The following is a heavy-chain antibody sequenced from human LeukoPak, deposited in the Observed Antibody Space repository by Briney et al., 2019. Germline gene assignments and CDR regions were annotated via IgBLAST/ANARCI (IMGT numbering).Heavy chain of an antibody. Sequence: SETLSLTCTVSGGSISSSSYYWGWIRQPPGKGLEWIGSIYHSGSTYYNPSLKSRLSISVDTSKNHIVLKLTSVTAADTAVYFCARRVGFYGSGSLNYFDPWGQGILVSVSS. V-gene: IGHV4-39*02. CDR3: ARRVGFYGSGSLNYFDP. CDR1: GGSISSSSYY. CDR2: IYHSGST. J-gene: IGHJ5*01. D-gene: IGHD3-10*01.